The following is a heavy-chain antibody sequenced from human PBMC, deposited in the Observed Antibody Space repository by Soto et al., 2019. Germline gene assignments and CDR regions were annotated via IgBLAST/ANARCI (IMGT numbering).Heavy chain of an antibody. J-gene: IGHJ3*02. D-gene: IGHD1-26*01. V-gene: IGHV3-64*01. CDR1: GFTFSSYA. CDR2: ISSNGGST. CDR3: ARGHGIVDAFDI. Sequence: GGSLRLSCAASGFTFSSYAMHWVRQAPGKGLEYVSAISSNGGSTYYANSVKGRFTISRDNSKNTLYLQMGSLRAEDMAVYYCARGHGIVDAFDIWGQGTMVTVSS.